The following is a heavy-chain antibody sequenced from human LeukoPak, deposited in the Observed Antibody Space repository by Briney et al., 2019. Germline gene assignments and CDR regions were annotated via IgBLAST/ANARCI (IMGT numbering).Heavy chain of an antibody. D-gene: IGHD3-3*01. CDR1: GFIFTNYF. Sequence: GGSLRLSCAASGFIFTNYFMSWVRQAPGKGLEWVPSIKHDGSEKYYVDSVRGRFTISRDNTMNSLYLQMSSLRAEDTAVYYCATDRGWRTSGYYLYYFEYWGQGTLVTYSS. CDR2: IKHDGSEK. J-gene: IGHJ4*02. V-gene: IGHV3-7*01. CDR3: ATDRGWRTSGYYLYYFEY.